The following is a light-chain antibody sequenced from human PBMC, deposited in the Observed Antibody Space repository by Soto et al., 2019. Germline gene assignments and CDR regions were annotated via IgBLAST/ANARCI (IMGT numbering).Light chain of an antibody. V-gene: IGKV3-20*01. CDR1: QSVSSSY. J-gene: IGKJ5*01. CDR3: QQYSDLPMT. CDR2: AAS. Sequence: IVLTQSPGTLSLSPGERATLSCRASQSVSSSYLVWHQQKPGQAPRLLIYAASRRATGIPDRFSGSASGTDFTLTISRLEPEDFAVYFCQQYSDLPMTFGQGTRLEIK.